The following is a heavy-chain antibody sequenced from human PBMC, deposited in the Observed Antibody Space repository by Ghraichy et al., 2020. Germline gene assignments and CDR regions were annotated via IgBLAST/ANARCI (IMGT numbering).Heavy chain of an antibody. CDR3: ARGVVPAAMRGRGGFYFDY. J-gene: IGHJ4*02. CDR1: GGSFSGHY. Sequence: SETLSLTCAVYGGSFSGHYWSWIRQPPGKGLEWIGEINHSGSTNYNPSLKSRVTISVDTSKNQFSLKLSSVTAADTAVYYCARGVVPAAMRGRGGFYFDYWGQGTLVTVSS. V-gene: IGHV4-34*01. D-gene: IGHD2-2*01. CDR2: INHSGST.